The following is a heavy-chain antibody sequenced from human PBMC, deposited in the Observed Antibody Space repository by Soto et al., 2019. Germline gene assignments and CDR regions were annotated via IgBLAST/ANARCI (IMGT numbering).Heavy chain of an antibody. V-gene: IGHV3-21*04. Sequence: PGGSLRLSCAASGFAFNTYSMNWVRQAPGKGLEWVAFITRSSSYIYYADSVRGRFTLSRDNAKNSLYLQMNSLRAEDTATYYCAKARCTGNSCYVSDYWGHGSLVTVSS. CDR3: AKARCTGNSCYVSDY. J-gene: IGHJ4*01. CDR2: ITRSSSYI. CDR1: GFAFNTYS. D-gene: IGHD2-8*02.